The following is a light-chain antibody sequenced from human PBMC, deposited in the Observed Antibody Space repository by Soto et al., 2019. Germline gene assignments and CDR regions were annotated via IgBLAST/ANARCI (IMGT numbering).Light chain of an antibody. CDR1: QSVSSSY. J-gene: IGKJ1*01. CDR3: QQFDGSLWT. V-gene: IGKV3-20*01. Sequence: ELVLTQSPGTLSLSPGARATLSCRASQSVSSSYLAWYQQKPGQAPRLLIYDASTRATGIPDRFSGSGSGTDFTLTISRLEPEDFAVYCCQQFDGSLWTFGPGTKVDI. CDR2: DAS.